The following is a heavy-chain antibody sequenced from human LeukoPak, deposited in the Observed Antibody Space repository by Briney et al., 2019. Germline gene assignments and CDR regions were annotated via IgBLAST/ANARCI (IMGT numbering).Heavy chain of an antibody. Sequence: PGGSLRLSCAASGFSFSNSWMHWVRQVPGKGLVWVSRINTDGETTTYADSVKGRFTISRDNAKSTLYLEMNSLYAEDTAVYFCARDYPPDWGQGTLVAVAA. CDR2: INTDGETT. CDR1: GFSFSNSW. V-gene: IGHV3-74*03. CDR3: ARDYPPD. J-gene: IGHJ4*02.